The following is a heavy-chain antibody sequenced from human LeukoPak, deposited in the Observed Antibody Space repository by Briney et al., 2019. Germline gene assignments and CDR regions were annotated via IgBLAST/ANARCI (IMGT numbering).Heavy chain of an antibody. CDR2: MNPNSGNT. CDR3: ARVMYYDILTGYSALDH. J-gene: IGHJ4*02. D-gene: IGHD3-9*01. CDR1: GYTFTSYD. Sequence: ASVKVSCKASGYTFTSYDINWVRQATGQGLEWMGWMNPNSGNTGYAQKFQGRVTMTRNTSISTAYMELRSLRSDDTAVYYCARVMYYDILTGYSALDHWGQGTLVTVSS. V-gene: IGHV1-8*01.